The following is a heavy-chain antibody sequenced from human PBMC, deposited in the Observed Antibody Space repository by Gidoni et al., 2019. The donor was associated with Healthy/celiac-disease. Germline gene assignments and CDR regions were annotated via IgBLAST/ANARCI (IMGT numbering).Heavy chain of an antibody. J-gene: IGHJ3*02. Sequence: QVQLVQSGAEVKKPGSSVKVSCKASGGTFSSYAHSWVRQAPGQGLEWMGGISPIFGTATYAQKFQGRVTITADESTSTAYVELSSLRSEDTAVYYCARGAAWPHELSGDFAIWGQGTMVTVSS. V-gene: IGHV1-69*01. D-gene: IGHD1-26*01. CDR3: ARGAAWPHELSGDFAI. CDR1: GGTFSSYA. CDR2: ISPIFGTA.